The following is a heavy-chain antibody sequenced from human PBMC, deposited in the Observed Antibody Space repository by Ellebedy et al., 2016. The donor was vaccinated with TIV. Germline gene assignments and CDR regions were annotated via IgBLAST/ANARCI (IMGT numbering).Heavy chain of an antibody. CDR2: IHYRGSA. CDR1: GDSISPYY. Sequence: MPSETLSLTCTVSGDSISPYYWNWIRQPPGKGLEWIGYIHYRGSANYNPSLKSRVTISVDTSKNQFSLNLSSVTAADTAMYYCARQHDPKYNNYMDVWGKGTTVTVSS. V-gene: IGHV4-59*01. CDR3: ARQHDPKYNNYMDV. J-gene: IGHJ6*03.